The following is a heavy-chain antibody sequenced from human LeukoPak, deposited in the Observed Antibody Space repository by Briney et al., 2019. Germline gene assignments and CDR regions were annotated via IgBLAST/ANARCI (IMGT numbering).Heavy chain of an antibody. Sequence: SVKVSCKASGGTFSSYAISWVRQAPGQGLEWMGGIIPIFGTANYAQKFQGRVTITADKSTSTAYMELSSLRSEDTAVYYCARSTAMVNLYYYMDVWGKGTTVTISS. CDR2: IIPIFGTA. CDR1: GGTFSSYA. D-gene: IGHD5-18*01. J-gene: IGHJ6*03. CDR3: ARSTAMVNLYYYMDV. V-gene: IGHV1-69*06.